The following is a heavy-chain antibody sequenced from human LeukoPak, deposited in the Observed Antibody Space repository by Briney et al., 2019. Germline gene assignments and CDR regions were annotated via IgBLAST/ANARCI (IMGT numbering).Heavy chain of an antibody. Sequence: PGGSLRLSCAASGFTFSSYAMSWVRQAPGKGLEWVSAMSGSGGSIYYADSVKGRFTISRDNSKNTLYLQMNSLRAEDTAAYYCAKYTAVGVRWFDPWGQGTLVTVSS. CDR3: AKYTAVGVRWFDP. CDR1: GFTFSSYA. CDR2: MSGSGGSI. V-gene: IGHV3-23*01. D-gene: IGHD3-10*02. J-gene: IGHJ5*02.